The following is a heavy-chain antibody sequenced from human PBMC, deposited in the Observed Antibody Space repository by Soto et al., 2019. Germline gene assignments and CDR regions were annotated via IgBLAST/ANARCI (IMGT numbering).Heavy chain of an antibody. CDR2: INPNSGGT. Sequence: GASVKVSCKASGYTFTGYYMHWVRQAPGQGLEWMGWINPNSGGTNYAQKFQGWVTMTRDTSISTAYMELSRLRSDDTAVYYCARGFVSRYGDYEGFDYWGQGTLVTVSS. CDR1: GYTFTGYY. D-gene: IGHD4-17*01. V-gene: IGHV1-2*04. CDR3: ARGFVSRYGDYEGFDY. J-gene: IGHJ4*02.